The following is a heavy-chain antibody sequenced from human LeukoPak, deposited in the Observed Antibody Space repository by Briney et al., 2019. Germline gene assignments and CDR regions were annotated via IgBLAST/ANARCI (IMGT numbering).Heavy chain of an antibody. D-gene: IGHD1-26*01. CDR2: IIPIFGTA. Sequence: SVKVSCKASGGTFSSYAISWVRQAPGQGLEWMGGIIPIFGTANYAQKFQGRVTITADESTSTAYMELSSLRSEDTAVYYCARSPSGSYPFDYWGQGTLVSVSS. CDR3: ARSPSGSYPFDY. J-gene: IGHJ4*02. V-gene: IGHV1-69*13. CDR1: GGTFSSYA.